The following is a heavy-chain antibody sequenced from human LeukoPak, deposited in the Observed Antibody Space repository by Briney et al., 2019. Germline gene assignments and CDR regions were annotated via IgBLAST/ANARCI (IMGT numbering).Heavy chain of an antibody. CDR2: ISGSGGST. Sequence: PGGSLRLSCAVSGFTFNSYAMGWVRQAPGKGLEWVSAISGSGGSTYYADSVKGRFTISRDNSKNTLYLQMNSLRAEDTAVYYCANSRGFGDLDIWGQGTMVTVSS. V-gene: IGHV3-23*01. CDR3: ANSRGFGDLDI. CDR1: GFTFNSYA. D-gene: IGHD3-10*01. J-gene: IGHJ3*02.